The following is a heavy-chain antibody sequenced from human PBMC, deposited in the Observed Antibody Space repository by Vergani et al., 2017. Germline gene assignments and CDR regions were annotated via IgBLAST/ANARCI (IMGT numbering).Heavy chain of an antibody. V-gene: IGHV1-2*02. CDR2: INPNSGGT. CDR3: ARDDGAAAGTEWYYYGMDV. D-gene: IGHD6-13*01. J-gene: IGHJ6*02. Sequence: QVQLVQSGAEVKKPGASVKVSCKASGYTFTGYYMHWVRQAPGQGLEWMGWINPNSGGTNYEQKFQGRVTMTRDTSISTAYMELSRLRSDDTAVYYCARDDGAAAGTEWYYYGMDVWGQGTTVTVSS. CDR1: GYTFTGYY.